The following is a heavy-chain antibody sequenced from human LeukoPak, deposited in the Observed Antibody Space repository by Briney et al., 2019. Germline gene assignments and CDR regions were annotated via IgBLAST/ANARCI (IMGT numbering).Heavy chain of an antibody. CDR2: ISESGGRT. V-gene: IGHV3-23*01. J-gene: IGHJ4*02. CDR3: AKEVSGVVVVTD. D-gene: IGHD2-21*02. Sequence: PGGSLRLSCAASGFTFNRYAMSWLRQAPGKGLEWVSAISESGGRTYYADSVKGRFTVSRDNSVNTLSLQMNSLGAEDAAVYYCAKEVSGVVVVTDWGQGALVTVSS. CDR1: GFTFNRYA.